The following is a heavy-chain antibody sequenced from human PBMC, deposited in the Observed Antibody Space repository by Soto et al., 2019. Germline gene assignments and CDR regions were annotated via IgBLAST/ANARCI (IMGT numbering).Heavy chain of an antibody. V-gene: IGHV3-21*01. D-gene: IGHD3-3*01. CDR2: ISGSSTNI. Sequence: EVQLVESGGGLVKPGGSLRLSCAASGFTSSGYSMHWVRQAPRKGLEWVSSISGSSTNIYYADSVKGRFTISRDNAKKSLYVQMNSLRAEDTAVYYCARHAEMYYDFWSGYSFGAVDIWGHGTMVTVSS. CDR1: GFTSSGYS. CDR3: ARHAEMYYDFWSGYSFGAVDI. J-gene: IGHJ3*02.